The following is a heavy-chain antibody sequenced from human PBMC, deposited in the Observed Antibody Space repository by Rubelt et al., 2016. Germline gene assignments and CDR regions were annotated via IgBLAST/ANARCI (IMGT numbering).Heavy chain of an antibody. CDR3: ARDLNDYYDSSGYVY. Sequence: KGLEWVGVIWYDGSSKYYADSVEGRFTIARDNSKNTVYMQMNSLRVEDTAVYYCARDLNDYYDSSGYVYWGQGTQVTVSS. D-gene: IGHD3-22*01. CDR2: IWYDGSSK. J-gene: IGHJ4*02. V-gene: IGHV3-33*01.